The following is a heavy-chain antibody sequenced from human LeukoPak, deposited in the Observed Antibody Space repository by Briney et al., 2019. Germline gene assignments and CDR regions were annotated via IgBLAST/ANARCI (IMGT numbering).Heavy chain of an antibody. J-gene: IGHJ2*01. V-gene: IGHV3-15*01. D-gene: IGHD1-26*01. CDR1: GFTFSNAW. Sequence: GGSLRLSCAASGFTFSNAWMSWVHQAPGKGLEWVGRIKGKTDDGTTDYAAPVKGRFTISRDDSEKTLYLQMNSLKTGDTAVYYCTADLSASGSPDFDLWGRGTLVTVSS. CDR3: TADLSASGSPDFDL. CDR2: IKGKTDDGTT.